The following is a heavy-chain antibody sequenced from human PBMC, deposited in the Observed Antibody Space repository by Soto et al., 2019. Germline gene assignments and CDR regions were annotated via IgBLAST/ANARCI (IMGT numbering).Heavy chain of an antibody. Sequence: GGSLRLSCAASGFTVSSNYMSWVRQAPGKGLEWVSVIYSGGSTYYADSVKGRFTISRDNSKNTLYLQMNSLRAEDTAVYYCVKGAVAVFGGYWGQGTLVTVSS. CDR2: IYSGGST. D-gene: IGHD6-19*01. CDR1: GFTVSSNY. V-gene: IGHV3-53*01. CDR3: VKGAVAVFGGY. J-gene: IGHJ4*02.